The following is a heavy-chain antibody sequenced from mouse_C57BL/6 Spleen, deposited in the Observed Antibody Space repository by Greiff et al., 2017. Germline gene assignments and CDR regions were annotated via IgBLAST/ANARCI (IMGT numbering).Heavy chain of an antibody. V-gene: IGHV1-9*01. Sequence: QVQLQQSGAELMKPGASVKLSCKATGYTFTGYWIEWVKQRPGHGLEWIGEILPGSGSTNYNEKFKGKATLTADKSSSTAYMQLSSLTSEDSAVYFCARCPYEGTWYFDVWGTGTTVTVSA. CDR1: GYTFTGYW. D-gene: IGHD2-3*01. CDR2: ILPGSGST. CDR3: ARCPYEGTWYFDV. J-gene: IGHJ1*03.